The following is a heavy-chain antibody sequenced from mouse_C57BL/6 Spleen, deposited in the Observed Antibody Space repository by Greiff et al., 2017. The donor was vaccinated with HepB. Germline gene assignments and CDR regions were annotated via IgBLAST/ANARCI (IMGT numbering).Heavy chain of an antibody. D-gene: IGHD2-3*01. Sequence: EVMLVESGGDLVKPGGSLKLSCAASGFTFSSYGMSWVRQTPDKRLEWVAIISSGGSYTYYPDSVKGRFTISRDNAKNTLNLQMSSLKSEDTAMYYCARVDGIYDGYYDAMDYWGQGTSVTVSS. CDR2: ISSGGSYT. CDR3: ARVDGIYDGYYDAMDY. J-gene: IGHJ4*01. V-gene: IGHV5-6*01. CDR1: GFTFSSYG.